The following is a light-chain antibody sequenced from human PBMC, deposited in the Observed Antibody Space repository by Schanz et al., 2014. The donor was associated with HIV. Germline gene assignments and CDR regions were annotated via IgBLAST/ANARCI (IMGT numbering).Light chain of an antibody. CDR2: EVN. Sequence: QSALTQPPSASGSPGQSVTISCTGTSSDVGDYKYVSWYQQHPGKAPKLMIYEVNKRPSGVPDRFSGSKSGNTASLTVSGLQAEDEADYYCSSYAGSNNFVFGTGTKLTVL. J-gene: IGLJ1*01. CDR3: SSYAGSNNFV. CDR1: SSDVGDYKY. V-gene: IGLV2-8*01.